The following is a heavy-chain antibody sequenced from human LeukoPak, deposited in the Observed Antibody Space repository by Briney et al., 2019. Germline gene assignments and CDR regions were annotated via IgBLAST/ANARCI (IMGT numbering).Heavy chain of an antibody. V-gene: IGHV4-61*02. Sequence: SQTLSLTCTVSGYSISSGTYYWTWIRQPAGKGLEWIGRISTSGSTNYNPSLKSRFTISLDTSKNQFSLKLSSVTAADTAVFYCARFTGYCSGTSCYPNAFDIWGQGTMVTVSS. CDR1: GYSISSGTYY. J-gene: IGHJ3*02. D-gene: IGHD2-2*01. CDR2: ISTSGST. CDR3: ARFTGYCSGTSCYPNAFDI.